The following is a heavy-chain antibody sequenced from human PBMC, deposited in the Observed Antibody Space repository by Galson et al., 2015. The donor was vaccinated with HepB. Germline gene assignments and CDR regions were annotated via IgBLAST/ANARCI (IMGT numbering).Heavy chain of an antibody. J-gene: IGHJ3*02. CDR3: ARSYYYERGDAFDI. CDR2: ISSSSSYT. Sequence: SLRLSCAASGFTFSDYYMSWIRQAPGKGLEWVSYISSSSSYTNYADSVKGRFTISRDNAKNSLYLQMNSLRAEDTAVYYCARSYYYERGDAFDILGQGTMVTVSS. CDR1: GFTFSDYY. V-gene: IGHV3-11*03. D-gene: IGHD3-22*01.